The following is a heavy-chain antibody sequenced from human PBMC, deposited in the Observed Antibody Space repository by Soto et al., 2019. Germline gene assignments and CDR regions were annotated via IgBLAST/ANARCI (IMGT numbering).Heavy chain of an antibody. J-gene: IGHJ6*02. D-gene: IGHD7-27*01. V-gene: IGHV1-8*01. CDR2: MSPNSGNT. CDR1: GYTFTIYD. Sequence: QVQLVQSGAEVEKPGASVKVSCKASGYTFTIYDINWVRQATGQGLEWMGWMSPNSGNTGYAQKFQGRVTMTRDTCISNDYIGLSSLRSEDTAIDFCARGVDAGVDVGGQETTVTV. CDR3: ARGVDAGVDV.